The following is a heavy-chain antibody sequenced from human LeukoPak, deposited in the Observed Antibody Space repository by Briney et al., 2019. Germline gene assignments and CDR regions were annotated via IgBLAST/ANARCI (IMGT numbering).Heavy chain of an antibody. D-gene: IGHD6-19*01. J-gene: IGHJ4*02. CDR1: GYTFSGYY. V-gene: IGHV1-2*02. Sequence: GASVKVSCKASGYTFSGYYMHWVRQAPGQGLEWMGWNSNSGGTNYAQKFQGRVTMTRDTSISTTYMELTSLKSDDTAVYYCARDLAGDGLSYFDYWGQGTLVTVFS. CDR3: ARDLAGDGLSYFDY. CDR2: NSNSGGT.